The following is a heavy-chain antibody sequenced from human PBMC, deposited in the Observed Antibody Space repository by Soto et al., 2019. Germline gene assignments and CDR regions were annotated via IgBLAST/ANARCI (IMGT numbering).Heavy chain of an antibody. CDR1: GFSLGRVL. J-gene: IGHJ5*02. V-gene: IGHV3-74*01. D-gene: IGHD3-3*01. CDR3: AREDFWSFA. CDR2: INKDATT. Sequence: GGSLILSSVVSGFSLGRVLRDWVRQVPGKGLVWVSRINKDATTTYADSVKGRFTISRDTAKNTLYLQMNSLRAEDTALYYCAREDFWSFAWGQGTLVTVSS.